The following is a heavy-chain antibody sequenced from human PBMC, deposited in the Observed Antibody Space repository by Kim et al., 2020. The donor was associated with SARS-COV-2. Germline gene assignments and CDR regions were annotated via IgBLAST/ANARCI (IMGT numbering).Heavy chain of an antibody. V-gene: IGHV4-34*01. CDR3: ASRVPYQLLSAGGMDV. J-gene: IGHJ6*02. Sequence: SETLSLTCAVYGGSFSGYYWSWIRQPPGKGLEWIGEINHSGSTNYNPSLKSRVTISVDTSKNQFSLKLSSVTAADTAVYYCASRVPYQLLSAGGMDVWGQGTTVTVSS. CDR2: INHSGST. D-gene: IGHD2-2*01. CDR1: GGSFSGYY.